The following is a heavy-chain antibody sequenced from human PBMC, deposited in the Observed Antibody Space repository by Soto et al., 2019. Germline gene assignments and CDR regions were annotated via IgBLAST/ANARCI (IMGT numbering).Heavy chain of an antibody. J-gene: IGHJ6*03. CDR2: ISGSGGST. Sequence: GGSLRLSCAASGFTFSSYAMSWVRQAPGKGLEWVSAISGSGGSTYYADSVKGRFTISRDNSKNTLYLQMNSLRAEDTAVYYCAKNTYYYGSGSSSLIYYYYYYMDVWGKGTTVTVSS. CDR1: GFTFSSYA. V-gene: IGHV3-23*01. D-gene: IGHD3-10*01. CDR3: AKNTYYYGSGSSSLIYYYYYYMDV.